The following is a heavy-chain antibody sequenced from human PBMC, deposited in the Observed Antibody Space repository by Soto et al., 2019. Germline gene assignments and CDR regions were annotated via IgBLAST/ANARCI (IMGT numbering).Heavy chain of an antibody. V-gene: IGHV1-2*02. CDR1: GYPFTDYY. D-gene: IGHD1-7*01. CDR3: ARVMDDWNSVRFDP. CDR2: INPNSGGT. Sequence: QVQLVQSGAEVKKPGASVKVSCKASGYPFTDYYLHWARQAPGQGLEWMGWINPNSGGTDYAQKFQGRVTMTRDTSISTAYMELSALKSDDTAVYYCARVMDDWNSVRFDPWGQGTLVTVSS. J-gene: IGHJ5*02.